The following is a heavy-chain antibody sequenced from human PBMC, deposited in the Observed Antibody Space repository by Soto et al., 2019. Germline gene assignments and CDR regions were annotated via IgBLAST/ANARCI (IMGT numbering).Heavy chain of an antibody. D-gene: IGHD5-12*01. V-gene: IGHV1-69*06. Sequence: QVQLVQSGAEVKKPGSSVKVSCKASGGTFSSYTIAWVRQAPGQGLEWMGGIIPIFGTTNYAQKFQGRVTITADKSTTTAYMELSSLRFADTAIYWCASGVLVPRIYYYYEMDVWGQGTTVTVSS. J-gene: IGHJ6*02. CDR1: GGTFSSYT. CDR2: IIPIFGTT. CDR3: ASGVLVPRIYYYYEMDV.